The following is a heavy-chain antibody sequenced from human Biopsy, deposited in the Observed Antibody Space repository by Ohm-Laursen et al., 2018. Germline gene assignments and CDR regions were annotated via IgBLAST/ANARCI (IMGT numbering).Heavy chain of an antibody. CDR3: ALGGVLESQMVYAKSGMDF. D-gene: IGHD2-8*01. CDR2: MNLDRRST. Sequence: ASVKVSCNANGGTFIGFYINWVRQVPGQGLEWMGWMNLDRRSTNWAAMFQGRLSMTRITTVSTAFMELTSPRSEDTSVYYCALGGVLESQMVYAKSGMDFWGQGTTVTVSS. J-gene: IGHJ6*01. CDR1: GGTFIGFY. V-gene: IGHV1-8*01.